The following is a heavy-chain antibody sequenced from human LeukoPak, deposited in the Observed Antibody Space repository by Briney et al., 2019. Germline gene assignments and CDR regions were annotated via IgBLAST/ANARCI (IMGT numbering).Heavy chain of an antibody. V-gene: IGHV4-31*03. CDR1: GDSISSGGFY. CDR3: ARGTLLNYFDY. CDR2: IKYNGDT. D-gene: IGHD3/OR15-3a*01. Sequence: SETLSLTCTVSGDSISSGGFYWSWIRQRSGKGLEWVAYIKYNGDTFYNPSLKSRLTISRDTSKNLFSLILTSVTAAASALYFCARGTLLNYFDYWGQGALVTVSS. J-gene: IGHJ4*02.